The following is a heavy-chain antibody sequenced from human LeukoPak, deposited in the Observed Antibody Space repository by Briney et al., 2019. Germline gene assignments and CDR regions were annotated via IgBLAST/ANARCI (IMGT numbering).Heavy chain of an antibody. CDR3: ARDQTYSGSGIYTYFDY. J-gene: IGHJ4*02. D-gene: IGHD3-10*01. CDR2: IYYSGST. Sequence: SETLSLTCTVSGGSISSYYWSWIRQPPGKGLEWIGYIYYSGSTNYNPSLRSRVTISADTSKNHFSLKLTSVTAADTAVYYCARDQTYSGSGIYTYFDYWGQGILVTVSS. CDR1: GGSISSYY. V-gene: IGHV4-59*12.